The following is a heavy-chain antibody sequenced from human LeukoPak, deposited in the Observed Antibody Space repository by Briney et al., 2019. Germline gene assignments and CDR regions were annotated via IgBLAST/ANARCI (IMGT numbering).Heavy chain of an antibody. D-gene: IGHD5-12*01. Sequence: GGSLRLSCAASGFTFSNYAMTWVRQAPGKGLEWVSGLTGNGRTTYYADSVKGRFTISRDNSNNTLYLQINSLRAEDTAVYYCAKVYGGYISHYCMDVWGKGTTVTVSS. J-gene: IGHJ6*03. CDR2: LTGNGRTT. CDR3: AKVYGGYISHYCMDV. V-gene: IGHV3-23*01. CDR1: GFTFSNYA.